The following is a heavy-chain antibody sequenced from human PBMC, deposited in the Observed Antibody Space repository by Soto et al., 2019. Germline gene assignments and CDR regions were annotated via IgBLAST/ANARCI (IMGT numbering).Heavy chain of an antibody. CDR3: ARDFRYNAFSDY. CDR2: INAGNGNT. J-gene: IGHJ4*02. V-gene: IGHV1-3*01. D-gene: IGHD1-20*01. Sequence: SVKVSCKASGYTFTSYAMHWVRQAPGQRLEWMGWINAGNGNTKYSQKFQGRVTITRDTSASTAYMELSSLRSEDTAVYYCARDFRYNAFSDYWGQGTLVTVSS. CDR1: GYTFTSYA.